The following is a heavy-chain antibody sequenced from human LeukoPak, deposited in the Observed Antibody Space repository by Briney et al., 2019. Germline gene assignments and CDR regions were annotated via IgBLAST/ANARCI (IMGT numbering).Heavy chain of an antibody. Sequence: ASVKVSCKASGYTFTSYGISWVRQAPGHGLDYVGWISTYTGRANYAQKFQGRVSIITDTSTSTAYLELTNLTSSDTGLYYCARADGTNSGTNAFDVWGLGTMVTVAS. CDR3: ARADGTNSGTNAFDV. J-gene: IGHJ3*01. V-gene: IGHV1-18*01. CDR1: GYTFTSYG. D-gene: IGHD4-23*01. CDR2: ISTYTGRA.